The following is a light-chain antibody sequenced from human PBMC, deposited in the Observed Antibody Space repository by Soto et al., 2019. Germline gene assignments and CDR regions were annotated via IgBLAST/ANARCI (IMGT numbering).Light chain of an antibody. V-gene: IGKV1-5*03. CDR1: QSISSW. CDR2: KAS. Sequence: DIQMTQSPSTLSASVGDRVTITCRASQSISSWLAWYQQKPGKAPKLLIYKASSLKSGVPSRFSGSGSGTEFTLTISSLQPDDFATYYCQQYDSYLWTFGQGIKVEIK. CDR3: QQYDSYLWT. J-gene: IGKJ1*01.